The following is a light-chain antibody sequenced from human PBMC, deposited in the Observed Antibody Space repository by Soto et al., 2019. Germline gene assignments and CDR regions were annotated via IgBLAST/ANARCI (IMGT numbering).Light chain of an antibody. CDR2: GAS. CDR1: QSVSSN. Sequence: EIVLTQSPATLSLSPGERPTLSCRASQSVSSNLAWHQQRPGQAPRLLIYGASTRATGVPARFSGGGSGTEFTLTITSLQSEECAVDGGQQYNNWPLTVGPGTRLEIK. J-gene: IGKJ5*01. CDR3: QQYNNWPLT. V-gene: IGKV3D-15*01.